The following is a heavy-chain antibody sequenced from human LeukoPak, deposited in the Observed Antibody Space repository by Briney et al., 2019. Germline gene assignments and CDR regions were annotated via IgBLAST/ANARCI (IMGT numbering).Heavy chain of an antibody. J-gene: IGHJ5*02. CDR1: GYTFTGYY. V-gene: IGHV1-2*02. CDR2: IKPNSGGT. Sequence: VASVKVSCKASGYTFTGYYMHWVRQAPGQGLEWMGWIKPNSGGTNYAQKFQGRVTMTRDTSISTAYMELSRLRSDDTAVYYCARDYLDYYDSSGYYVGWFDPWGQGTLVTVSS. CDR3: ARDYLDYYDSSGYYVGWFDP. D-gene: IGHD3-22*01.